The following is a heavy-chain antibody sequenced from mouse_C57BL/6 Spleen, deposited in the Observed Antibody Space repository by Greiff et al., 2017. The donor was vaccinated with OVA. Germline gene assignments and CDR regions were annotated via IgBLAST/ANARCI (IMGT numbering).Heavy chain of an antibody. CDR3: ARALYYEFDY. J-gene: IGHJ2*01. CDR2: INYDGSST. V-gene: IGHV5-16*01. CDR1: GFIFSDYY. D-gene: IGHD2-4*01. Sequence: EVQRVESEGGLVQPGSSMKLSCTASGFIFSDYYMAWVRQVPEKGLEWVANINYDGSSTYYLDSLKSRFIISRDNAKNILYLQMSSLKSEDTATYYCARALYYEFDYWGQGTTLTVSS.